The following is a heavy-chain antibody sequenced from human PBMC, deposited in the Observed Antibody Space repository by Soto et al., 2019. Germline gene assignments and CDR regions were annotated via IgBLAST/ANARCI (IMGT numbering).Heavy chain of an antibody. V-gene: IGHV1-8*01. Sequence: EASVKVSCKASGYTFTSYDINWVRQATGQGLEWMGWMNPNSGNTGYAQKFQGRVTMTRNTSISTAYMELSSLRSEDTAVYYCARVGGYSGYDLLDYWGQGTLVTVSS. CDR3: ARVGGYSGYDLLDY. J-gene: IGHJ4*02. CDR2: MNPNSGNT. D-gene: IGHD5-12*01. CDR1: GYTFTSYD.